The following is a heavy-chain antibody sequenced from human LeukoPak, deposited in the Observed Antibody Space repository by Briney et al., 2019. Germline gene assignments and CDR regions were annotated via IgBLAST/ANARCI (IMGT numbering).Heavy chain of an antibody. CDR2: ILENGSNQ. J-gene: IGHJ3*02. CDR3: ATNFRDAFDI. D-gene: IGHD2/OR15-2a*01. CDR1: GFTFSNYI. V-gene: IGHV3-30*04. Sequence: GGSLRLSCAASGFTFSNYIMHWVRQAPGKGLDWVAVILENGSNQYYADSVKGRFTISRDDSKNTLYLQMNILRAEDTAVYYCATNFRDAFDIWGQGTMVIVSS.